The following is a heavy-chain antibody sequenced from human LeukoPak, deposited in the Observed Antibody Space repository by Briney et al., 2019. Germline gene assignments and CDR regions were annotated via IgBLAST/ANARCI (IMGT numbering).Heavy chain of an antibody. D-gene: IGHD3-3*01. CDR2: INPNSGGT. CDR3: ARASSIYDFWSGYSDDY. V-gene: IGHV1-2*02. J-gene: IGHJ4*02. CDR1: GYTFTGYY. Sequence: GASVRVSCKASGYTFTGYYMHWVRQAPGQGLEWMGWINPNSGGTNYAQKFQGRVTMTRDTSISTAYMELSRLRSDDTAVYYCARASSIYDFWSGYSDDYWGQGTLVTVSS.